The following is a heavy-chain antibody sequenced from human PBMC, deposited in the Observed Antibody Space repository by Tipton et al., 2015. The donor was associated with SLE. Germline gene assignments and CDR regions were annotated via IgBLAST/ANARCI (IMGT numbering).Heavy chain of an antibody. Sequence: TLSLTCTVSGGSISSGTYYWSWIRQPAGKGLEWIGHIYTTGRTNYNPALISRVSMSVDTSKNQFSLILSSVTAADTAVYYCARDAHGYYSGWMDYWGQGTLVTVSS. D-gene: IGHD2-15*01. V-gene: IGHV4-61*09. CDR2: IYTTGRT. CDR1: GGSISSGTYY. J-gene: IGHJ4*02. CDR3: ARDAHGYYSGWMDY.